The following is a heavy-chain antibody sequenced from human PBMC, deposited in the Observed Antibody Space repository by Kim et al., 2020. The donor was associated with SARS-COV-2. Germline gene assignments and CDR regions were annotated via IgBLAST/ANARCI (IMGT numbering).Heavy chain of an antibody. CDR1: GFTFSSYS. CDR2: ISSSSSYI. CDR3: ARDSSALCSSTSCYYPYWFDP. Sequence: GGSLRLSCAASGFTFSSYSMNWVRQAPGKGLEWVSSISSSSSYIYYADSVKGRFTISRDNAKNSLYLQMNSLRAEDTAVYYCARDSSALCSSTSCYYPYWFDPWGQGTLVTVSS. V-gene: IGHV3-21*01. J-gene: IGHJ5*02. D-gene: IGHD2-2*01.